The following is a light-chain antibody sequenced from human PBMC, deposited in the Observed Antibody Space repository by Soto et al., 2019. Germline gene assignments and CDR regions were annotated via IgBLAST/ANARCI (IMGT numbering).Light chain of an antibody. CDR1: QSVNNN. Sequence: EIVMTQSPATLSVSPGERATLSCRASQSVNNNLAWYQQKPGQAPRLLIYDASTTATGLPDRYSGSGSGTEFTLTISSLQSEDFAVYYCQHYNNWPRTFGPGTKVEIK. V-gene: IGKV3-15*01. J-gene: IGKJ1*01. CDR3: QHYNNWPRT. CDR2: DAS.